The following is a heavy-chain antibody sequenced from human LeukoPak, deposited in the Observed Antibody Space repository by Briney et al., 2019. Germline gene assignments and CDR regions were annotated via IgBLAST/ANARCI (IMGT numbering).Heavy chain of an antibody. CDR2: ISGSGSGGRT. V-gene: IGHV3-23*01. CDR3: AKDLDIVATYSYYYGRDV. CDR1: GFTFSRYA. D-gene: IGHD5-12*01. J-gene: IGHJ6*02. Sequence: GGSLTLSCAASGFTFSRYAMSSVRQAPGKGLELISAISGSGSGGRTYYADSVKGRFTISRDISKNTLYLQMNSLRAEDTAVYYCAKDLDIVATYSYYYGRDVWGQDPTVTVFS.